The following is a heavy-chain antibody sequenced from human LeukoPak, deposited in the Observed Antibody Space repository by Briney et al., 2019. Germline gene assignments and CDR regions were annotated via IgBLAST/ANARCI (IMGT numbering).Heavy chain of an antibody. D-gene: IGHD2-2*01. CDR3: ARDEGYCSSTSCYRVEDY. Sequence: GSSVKVSCKASGGTFSSYAISWVRQAPGQGLEWMGGIIPIFGTANYAQKFQGRVTITADKSTSTAYMELSRLRSDDTAVYYCARDEGYCSSTSCYRVEDYWGQGTLVTVSS. CDR2: IIPIFGTA. J-gene: IGHJ4*02. CDR1: GGTFSSYA. V-gene: IGHV1-69*06.